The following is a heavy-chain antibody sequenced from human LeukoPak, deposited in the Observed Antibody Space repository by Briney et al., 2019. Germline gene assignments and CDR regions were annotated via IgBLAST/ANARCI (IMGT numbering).Heavy chain of an antibody. CDR1: GGSFSGYY. V-gene: IGHV4-34*01. J-gene: IGHJ6*03. D-gene: IGHD6-6*01. CDR3: ASLAGSSSSYYYYYYMDV. CDR2: INHSGST. Sequence: SETLSLTCAVYGGSFSGYYWSWIRQPPGKGLEWIGEINHSGSTNYNPSLKSRVTISVDTSKNQFSLKLSSVTAVDTAVYYCASLAGSSSSYYYYYYMDVWGKGTTVTVSS.